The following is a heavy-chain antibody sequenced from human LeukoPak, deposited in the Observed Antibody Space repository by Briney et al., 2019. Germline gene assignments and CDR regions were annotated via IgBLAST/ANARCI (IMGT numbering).Heavy chain of an antibody. Sequence: SETLSLTCAVYGGSFSGYYWSWIRQPAGKGLEWIGRIYTSGSTNYNPSLKSRVTMSVDTSKNQFSLKLSSVTAADTAVYYCARDHQLMAYMDVWGKGTTVTISS. D-gene: IGHD2-2*01. CDR3: ARDHQLMAYMDV. V-gene: IGHV4-4*07. CDR2: IYTSGST. J-gene: IGHJ6*03. CDR1: GGSFSGYY.